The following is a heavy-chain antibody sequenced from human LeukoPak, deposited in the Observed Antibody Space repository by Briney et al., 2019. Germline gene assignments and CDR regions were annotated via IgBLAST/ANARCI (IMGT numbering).Heavy chain of an antibody. CDR2: ISYDGSNK. CDR3: ASAPDYQSNYESGGYPPLSFDI. D-gene: IGHD3-22*01. J-gene: IGHJ3*02. Sequence: GGSLRLSCAASGFTFSSYAMHWVRQAPGKGLEWVAVISYDGSNKYYADSVKGRFTISRDNSKNTLYLQMNSLRAEDTAVYYCASAPDYQSNYESGGYPPLSFDISGERTLGTASS. V-gene: IGHV3-30-3*01. CDR1: GFTFSSYA.